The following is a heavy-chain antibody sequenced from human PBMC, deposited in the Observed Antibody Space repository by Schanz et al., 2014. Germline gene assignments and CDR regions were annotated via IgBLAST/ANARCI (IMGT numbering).Heavy chain of an antibody. D-gene: IGHD3-9*01. V-gene: IGHV3-7*05. CDR2: IKQDGSEK. Sequence: VQLVESGGGVVQPGGSLRLSCGGSGFTFSKYWMSWVRQAPGKGLEWVANIKQDGSEKYYVDAVKGRFTISRDNAKTTLSLQMNSLRAEDTAVYYCAKQIHYDILTVTRNWGQGTLVTVSS. CDR1: GFTFSKYW. J-gene: IGHJ4*02. CDR3: AKQIHYDILTVTRN.